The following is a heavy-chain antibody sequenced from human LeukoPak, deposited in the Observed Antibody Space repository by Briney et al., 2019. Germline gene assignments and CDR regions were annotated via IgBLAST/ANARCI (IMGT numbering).Heavy chain of an antibody. CDR3: ARGGAARPRGWFDP. CDR2: INHSGST. D-gene: IGHD6-6*01. Sequence: SETLSLTCAVYGGSFSGYYWSWIRQPPGKGLEWIGEINHSGSTNYNPSLKSRVTISVDTSKNQCSLKLSSVTAADTAVYYCARGGAARPRGWFDPWGQGTLVTVPS. CDR1: GGSFSGYY. J-gene: IGHJ5*02. V-gene: IGHV4-34*01.